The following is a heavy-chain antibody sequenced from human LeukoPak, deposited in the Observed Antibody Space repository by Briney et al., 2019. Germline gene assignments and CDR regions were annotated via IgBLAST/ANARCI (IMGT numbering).Heavy chain of an antibody. CDR3: ARVYSGYEATKFDY. Sequence: SETLSLTCTVSGGSMSSSSYYWSWIRQPPGKGLEWIGYIYYSGSTNYNPSLKSRVTISVDTSKNQFSLKLSSVTAADTAVYYCARVYSGYEATKFDYWGQGTLVTVSS. D-gene: IGHD5-12*01. V-gene: IGHV4-61*01. CDR1: GGSMSSSSYY. CDR2: IYYSGST. J-gene: IGHJ4*02.